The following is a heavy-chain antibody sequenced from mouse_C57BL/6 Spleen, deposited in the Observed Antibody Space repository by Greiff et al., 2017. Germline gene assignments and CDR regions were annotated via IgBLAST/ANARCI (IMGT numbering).Heavy chain of an antibody. J-gene: IGHJ2*01. CDR2: IDPSDSET. Sequence: QVQLQQPGAELVRPGSSVKLSCKASGYTFTSYWMHWVKQRPIQGLEWIGNIDPSDSETHYNQKFKDKATLTVDKSSSTAYMQLSSLTSEDSAVYYCARSAYYSSSYLDYWGQGTTLTVSS. CDR1: GYTFTSYW. V-gene: IGHV1-52*01. D-gene: IGHD1-1*01. CDR3: ARSAYYSSSYLDY.